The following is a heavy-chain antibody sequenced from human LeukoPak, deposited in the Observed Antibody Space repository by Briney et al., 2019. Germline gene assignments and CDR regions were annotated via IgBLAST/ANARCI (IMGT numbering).Heavy chain of an antibody. J-gene: IGHJ6*02. V-gene: IGHV3-66*01. CDR1: GFTVSSNY. CDR3: ARSSGWSLVPYYYGMDV. CDR2: IYSGGST. D-gene: IGHD6-19*01. Sequence: PGGSLRLSCAASGFTVSSNYMSWVRQAPGKGLEWVSVIYSGGSTYYADSVKGRFTISRDNSKNTLYLQMNSLRAEDTAVYYCARSSGWSLVPYYYGMDVWGQGTTVTVSS.